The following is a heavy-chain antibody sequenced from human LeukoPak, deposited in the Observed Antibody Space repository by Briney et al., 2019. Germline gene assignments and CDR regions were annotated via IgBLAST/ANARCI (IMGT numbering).Heavy chain of an antibody. CDR3: AREVTIGVGATDY. D-gene: IGHD1-26*01. V-gene: IGHV1-46*01. Sequence: ASVKVSCKASGYSFSSYYMHWVRQAPGQGLEWMGIINPSGDGTSYAQKFQGRVTMTRDTSTSTVYMEVSSLRSGDTAVYYCAREVTIGVGATDYWGQGTLVTVSS. J-gene: IGHJ4*02. CDR2: INPSGDGT. CDR1: GYSFSSYY.